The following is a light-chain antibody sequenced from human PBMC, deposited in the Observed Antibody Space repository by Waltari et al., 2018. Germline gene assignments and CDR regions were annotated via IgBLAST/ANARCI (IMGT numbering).Light chain of an antibody. J-gene: IGLJ1*01. CDR1: SSDVGNDNL. Sequence: QSGLTQPASVSGSPGQSITISCTGTSSDVGNDNLVSWYQQYPGKAPKLMVYEVTKRTSGVSDRFSGSKSGNTASLTISGLQSEDEADYYCCSYAGLGIYVFGTGTKVTVL. CDR2: EVT. CDR3: CSYAGLGIYV. V-gene: IGLV2-23*02.